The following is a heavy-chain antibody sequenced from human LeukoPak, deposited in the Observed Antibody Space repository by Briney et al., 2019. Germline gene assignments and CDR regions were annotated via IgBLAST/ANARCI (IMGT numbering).Heavy chain of an antibody. Sequence: ASVKVSCKASGYTFTGYYMHWVRQAPGQGLEWMGWINPNSGGTNYAQKFQGRVTMTRDTSISTAYMELSRLRSDDTAVYYCARDLRTTVRGVIIRSMDVWGKGTTVTVSS. CDR2: INPNSGGT. V-gene: IGHV1-2*02. CDR3: ARDLRTTVRGVIIRSMDV. J-gene: IGHJ6*03. D-gene: IGHD3-10*01. CDR1: GYTFTGYY.